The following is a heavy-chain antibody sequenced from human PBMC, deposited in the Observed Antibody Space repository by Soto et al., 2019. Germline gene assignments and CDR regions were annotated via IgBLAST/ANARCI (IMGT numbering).Heavy chain of an antibody. D-gene: IGHD6-6*01. Sequence: QVQLVQSGAEVKKPGSSVKVSYKASGGTFSSYTISWVRQAPGHGLEWMGRIIPILGIENYEQKFQGMVTITADKSTITANMALSSLRSEDTAVDYGASESRPYYYDMDVWGQGTTVTVSS. CDR3: ASESRPYYYDMDV. CDR2: IIPILGIE. V-gene: IGHV1-69*02. J-gene: IGHJ6*01. CDR1: GGTFSSYT.